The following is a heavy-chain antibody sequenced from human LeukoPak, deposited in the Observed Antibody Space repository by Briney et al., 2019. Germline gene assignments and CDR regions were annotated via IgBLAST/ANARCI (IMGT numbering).Heavy chain of an antibody. CDR3: AKGGERGTFYFDY. CDR2: IYSGGST. V-gene: IGHV3-66*02. CDR1: GFTVSSNY. J-gene: IGHJ4*02. D-gene: IGHD1-1*01. Sequence: GGSLRLSCAASGFTVSSNYMSWVRQAPGKGLEWVSVIYSGGSTYYADSVKGRFTISRDISKNTLYLQMNSLRAEDTAVYYCAKGGERGTFYFDYWGQGTLVTVSS.